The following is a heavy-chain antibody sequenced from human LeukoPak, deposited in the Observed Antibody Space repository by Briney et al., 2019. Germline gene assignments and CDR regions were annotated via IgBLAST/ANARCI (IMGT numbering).Heavy chain of an antibody. Sequence: SETLSLTCAVYNESFSGYYWSWIRQPPGKGLEWIGEINYGGSTNYNPSLKSRVTISVDRTKNQFSLNLGSVTAADTAVYYCARGRGHGGRIVFINYFEHWGQGTLVTVSS. J-gene: IGHJ1*01. CDR1: NESFSGYY. D-gene: IGHD3-22*01. CDR3: ARGRGHGGRIVFINYFEH. CDR2: INYGGST. V-gene: IGHV4-34*01.